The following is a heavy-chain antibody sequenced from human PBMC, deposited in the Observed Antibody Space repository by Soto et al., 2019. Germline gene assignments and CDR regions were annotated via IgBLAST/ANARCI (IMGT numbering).Heavy chain of an antibody. CDR1: GGTLSTNA. J-gene: IGHJ6*02. Sequence: QVQLVQSGAEVKKAGSSVKVSCKTSGGTLSTNAISWVRQAPGQGLEWMGAIIPMFGSPKYAQKFQGRVTITADNPTSTIYMEMISLTSADTAVYYCARGGFVAGLNNALDAWGQGTTVAVSS. CDR2: IIPMFGSP. CDR3: ARGGFVAGLNNALDA. D-gene: IGHD6-19*01. V-gene: IGHV1-69*06.